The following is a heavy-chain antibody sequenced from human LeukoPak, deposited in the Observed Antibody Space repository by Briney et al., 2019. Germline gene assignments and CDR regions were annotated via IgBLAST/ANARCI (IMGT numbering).Heavy chain of an antibody. J-gene: IGHJ4*02. V-gene: IGHV3-53*01. CDR3: ARGPNSNWSGLDF. CDR2: IYSGGST. D-gene: IGHD6-6*01. CDR1: GFTVSSNY. Sequence: PGGSPRLSCAASGFTVSSNYMSWVRQAPGKGLEWVPVIYSGGSTYYADSVKGRFTVSRDNAKNTLYLQVNNLRAEDTAVYYCARGPNSNWSGLDFWGQGTLLTVSS.